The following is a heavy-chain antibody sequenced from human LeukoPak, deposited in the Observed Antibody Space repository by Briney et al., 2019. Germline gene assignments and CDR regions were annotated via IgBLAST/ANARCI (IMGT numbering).Heavy chain of an antibody. CDR1: GYTFTGYY. J-gene: IGHJ4*02. D-gene: IGHD3-22*01. Sequence: ASVKVSCKASGYTFTGYYMHWVRQAPGQGLEWMGWINPNSGGTNYAQKFQGRVTMTRDTSISTAYMELSRLRSDDTAVYYCARVRTYYYDSSGYYVDYWGQGTLVTVSS. CDR3: ARVRTYYYDSSGYYVDY. V-gene: IGHV1-2*02. CDR2: INPNSGGT.